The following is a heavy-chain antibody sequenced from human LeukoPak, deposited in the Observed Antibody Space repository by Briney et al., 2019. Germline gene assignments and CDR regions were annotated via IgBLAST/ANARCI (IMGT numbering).Heavy chain of an antibody. V-gene: IGHV1-18*01. CDR1: GYTFTSYS. CDR2: ISAYNGNT. Sequence: ASVNVSCKAAGYTFTSYSNNLVREAPGQGLEWMGWISAYNGNTNYAQNLQGRVTMTTDTSTSTAYMELRSLRSDDTTVYYCARGHFHTGEAACAYWGQG. D-gene: IGHD6-13*01. J-gene: IGHJ4*02. CDR3: ARGHFHTGEAACAY.